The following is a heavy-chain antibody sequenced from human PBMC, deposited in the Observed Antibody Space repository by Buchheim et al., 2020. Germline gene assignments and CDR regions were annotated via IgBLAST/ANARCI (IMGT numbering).Heavy chain of an antibody. CDR3: ARDSDPGILFDY. J-gene: IGHJ4*02. CDR2: NNVKNGDK. Sequence: QVQLMQSGAEVKKPGASVKVSCKASGYTFSDYYIHWVRQAPGQGLEWVAWNNVKNGDKKYGKAFQGRVTLTRDTSLSTVYMDLSSLTSDDTAMYYCARDSDPGILFDYWGQGTL. CDR1: GYTFSDYY. V-gene: IGHV1-2*02. D-gene: IGHD5-18*01.